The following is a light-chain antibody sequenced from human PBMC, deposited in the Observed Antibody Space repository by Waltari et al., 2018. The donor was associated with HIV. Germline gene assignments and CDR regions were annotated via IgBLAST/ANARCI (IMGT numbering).Light chain of an antibody. J-gene: IGLJ3*02. V-gene: IGLV1-44*01. CDR1: SSNIGSTI. Sequence: QSVLTQPPSVSGTPGQNVTISCSGSSSNIGSTIVNWYQQLPGAAPKLLIYTNDQRPSGVPDRFSGSKSGTSASLAISGLQSADEADYYRAAWDDSLNGMFGGGTKLTVL. CDR2: TND. CDR3: AAWDDSLNGM.